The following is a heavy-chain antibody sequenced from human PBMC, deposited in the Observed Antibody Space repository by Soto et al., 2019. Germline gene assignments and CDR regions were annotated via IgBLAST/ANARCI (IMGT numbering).Heavy chain of an antibody. CDR3: AKNPGYYYDSTGYHFDY. J-gene: IGHJ4*02. D-gene: IGHD3-22*01. V-gene: IGHV3-23*01. Sequence: GGSLRLSCGSFGFSFSNYAMSWVRQAPGKGLEWVSAISYGGGTTYYADSVKGRFTISRDNSKNTLYLQMNSLRAEDTAVYYCAKNPGYYYDSTGYHFDYWGQGTLVTVSS. CDR2: ISYGGGTT. CDR1: GFSFSNYA.